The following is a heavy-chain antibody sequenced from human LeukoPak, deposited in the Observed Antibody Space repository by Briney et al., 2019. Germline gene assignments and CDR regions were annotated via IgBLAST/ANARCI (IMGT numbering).Heavy chain of an antibody. V-gene: IGHV1-18*01. Sequence: ASVKVSCKASGYTFTTHGITWVRQAPGQGLEWMGWIRTFNGNTNYAQKFQGRVTMTTDTSTSTSYLELTGLTSADTARYYCARGFFGTGTYLCYYGMDVWGQGTTVTVSS. J-gene: IGHJ6*02. CDR2: IRTFNGNT. CDR3: ARGFFGTGTYLCYYGMDV. CDR1: GYTFTTHG. D-gene: IGHD3-16*02.